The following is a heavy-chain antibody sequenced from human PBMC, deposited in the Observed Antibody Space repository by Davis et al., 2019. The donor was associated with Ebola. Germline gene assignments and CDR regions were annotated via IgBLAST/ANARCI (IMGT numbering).Heavy chain of an antibody. CDR3: TTDRRRFLRNMDV. CDR1: GFTFSGSA. CDR2: IKSKTDGGTT. V-gene: IGHV3-15*07. Sequence: GGSLRLSCAASGFTFSGSAMHWVRQAPGKGLEWVGRIKSKTDGGTTDYAAHVKGRFTISRDDSKNTLYLQMNSRKTEDTAVYYCTTDRRRFLRNMDVWGQGTTVTVSS. J-gene: IGHJ6*02. D-gene: IGHD3-3*01.